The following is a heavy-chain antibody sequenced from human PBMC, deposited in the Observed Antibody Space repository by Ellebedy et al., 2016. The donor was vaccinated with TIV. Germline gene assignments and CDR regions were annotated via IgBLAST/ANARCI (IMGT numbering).Heavy chain of an antibody. J-gene: IGHJ4*02. CDR1: GFTFNTYS. V-gene: IGHV3-48*04. Sequence: GGSLRLSCAASGFTFNTYSMNWVHQAPGKGLEWISFISSSSSTIYYADSVKGRFTISRDNAKNSLYLQMNSLRAEDTAVYYCARGGALDYWGQGTPVTVSS. CDR3: ARGGALDY. CDR2: ISSSSSTI.